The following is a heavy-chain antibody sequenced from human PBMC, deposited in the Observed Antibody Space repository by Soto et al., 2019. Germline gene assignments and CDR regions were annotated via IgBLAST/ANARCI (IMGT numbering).Heavy chain of an antibody. V-gene: IGHV3-20*04. CDR3: ARSLVPEAAGVDY. Sequence: GGSLRLSCAASGFTFDDFGMSWVRQAPGKGLEWVSGINWNGGSTGYADSVKGRFTISRDNAKNSLYLQMNSLRTEDTALYYCARSLVPEAAGVDYWGQGTLVTVSS. J-gene: IGHJ4*02. CDR1: GFTFDDFG. CDR2: INWNGGST. D-gene: IGHD2-2*01.